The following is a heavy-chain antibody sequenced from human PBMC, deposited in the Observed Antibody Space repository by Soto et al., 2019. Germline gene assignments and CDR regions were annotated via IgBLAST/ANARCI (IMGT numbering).Heavy chain of an antibody. J-gene: IGHJ5*02. D-gene: IGHD5-18*01. CDR1: GFTFSSYA. CDR3: AKDREEDTAMVTGNWFDP. V-gene: IGHV3-23*01. Sequence: GSLRLSCAASGFTFSSYAMSWVRQAPGKGLEWVSAISGSGGSTYYADSVKGRFTISRDNSKNTLYLQMNSLRAEDTAVYYCAKDREEDTAMVTGNWFDPWGQGTLVTVSS. CDR2: ISGSGGST.